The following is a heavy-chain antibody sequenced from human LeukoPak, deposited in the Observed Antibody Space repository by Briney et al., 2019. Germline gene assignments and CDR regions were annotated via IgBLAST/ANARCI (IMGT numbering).Heavy chain of an antibody. V-gene: IGHV1-2*02. CDR3: ARDGRFGDKSWFDP. D-gene: IGHD3-10*01. CDR1: GYTFTGYY. CDR2: INPNSGGT. J-gene: IGHJ5*02. Sequence: ASVKVSCKASGYTFTGYYMHWVQQAPGQGLEWMGWINPNSGGTNYAQKFQGRVTMTRDTSISTAYMELSRLRSDDTAVYYCARDGRFGDKSWFDPWGQGTLVTVSS.